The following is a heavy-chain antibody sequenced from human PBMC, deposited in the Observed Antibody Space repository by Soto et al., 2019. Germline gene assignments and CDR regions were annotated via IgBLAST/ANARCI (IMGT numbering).Heavy chain of an antibody. V-gene: IGHV4-59*01. D-gene: IGHD2-2*01. Sequence: KASETLSLTCTVSGGSISSYYWSWIRQPPGKGLEWIGYIYYSGSTNYNPSLKSRVTISVDTSRNQVSLKLSSVTAADSAVYFCARARYQLLHPYYYGMDVWGQGTTVTVSS. CDR1: GGSISSYY. J-gene: IGHJ6*02. CDR2: IYYSGST. CDR3: ARARYQLLHPYYYGMDV.